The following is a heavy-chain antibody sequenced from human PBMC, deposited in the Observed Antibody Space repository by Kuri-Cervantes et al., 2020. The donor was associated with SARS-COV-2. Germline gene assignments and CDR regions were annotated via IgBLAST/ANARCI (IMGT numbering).Heavy chain of an antibody. CDR2: INHSGST. CDR1: GGSFSGYY. D-gene: IGHD3-22*01. Sequence: GSLRLSCAVYGGSFSGYYWSWIRQPPGKGLEWIGEINHSGSTNYNPSLKSRVTISVDTSKNQFSLKLSSVTAADTAVYYCARVRRHYDSSGYYLNWFDPWGQGTLVTVSS. V-gene: IGHV4-34*01. J-gene: IGHJ5*02. CDR3: ARVRRHYDSSGYYLNWFDP.